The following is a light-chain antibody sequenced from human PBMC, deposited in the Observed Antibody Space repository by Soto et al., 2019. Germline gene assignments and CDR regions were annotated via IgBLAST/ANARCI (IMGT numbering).Light chain of an antibody. CDR1: QSISSW. CDR2: KAS. CDR3: QQYNSWWT. V-gene: IGKV1-5*03. Sequence: DIQLTQSPSFLSASVGDRVTITCRASQSISSWLAWYQQKPGKAPKLLIYKASSLESGVPSRFSGSGSGTEFTLTISSLQPDDFATYYCQQYNSWWTFGQGTKVDIK. J-gene: IGKJ1*01.